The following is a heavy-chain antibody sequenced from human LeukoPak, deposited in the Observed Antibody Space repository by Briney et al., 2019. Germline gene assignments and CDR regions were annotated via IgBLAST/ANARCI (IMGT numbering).Heavy chain of an antibody. CDR1: GFTFSTYT. CDR3: VKGSCSSASCQFDY. D-gene: IGHD2-2*01. J-gene: IGHJ4*02. CDR2: ISSNGDST. Sequence: PGGSLSLSCSASGFTFSTYTMHWVRQAPGKGLEYVSAISSNGDSTYYADSVKGRFTISRDNSKNTLYLQMSSLRAEDTAVYYCVKGSCSSASCQFDYWAQGTRVTVSS. V-gene: IGHV3-64D*09.